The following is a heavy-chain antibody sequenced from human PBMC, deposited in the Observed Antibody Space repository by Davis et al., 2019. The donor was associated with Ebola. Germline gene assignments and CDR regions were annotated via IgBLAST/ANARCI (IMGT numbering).Heavy chain of an antibody. CDR1: GGSISSYY. V-gene: IGHV4-59*12. CDR2: IYYSGST. J-gene: IGHJ5*02. Sequence: PSETLSLTCTVSGGSISSYYWSWIRQPPGKGLEWIGYIYYSGSTYYNPSLKSRVTMSVDTSKNQFSLKLSSVTAADTAVYYCARENSAHRFDPWGQGTLVTVSS. D-gene: IGHD1-7*01. CDR3: ARENSAHRFDP.